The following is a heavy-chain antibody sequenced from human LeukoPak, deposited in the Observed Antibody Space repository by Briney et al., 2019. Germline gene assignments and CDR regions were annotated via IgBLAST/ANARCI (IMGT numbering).Heavy chain of an antibody. V-gene: IGHV1-46*01. CDR2: INPSGGST. CDR1: GYTFTSYY. D-gene: IGHD6-19*01. Sequence: GASVKVSCNASGYTFTSYYMHWVRQAPGQGLEWMGIINPSGGSTSYAQKFQGRVTMTRDTSTSTVYMELSRLRSDDTAVYYCAASQEGSGWYFYFDYWGQGTLVTVSS. CDR3: AASQEGSGWYFYFDY. J-gene: IGHJ4*02.